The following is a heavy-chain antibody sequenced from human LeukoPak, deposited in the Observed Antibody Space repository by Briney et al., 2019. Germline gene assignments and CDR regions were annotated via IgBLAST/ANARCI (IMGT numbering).Heavy chain of an antibody. D-gene: IGHD5-24*01. CDR3: ARDMAADAFDI. Sequence: TGGSLRLSCAASGFTFSNYRMNWVSQSPGKGLEWVSSIGSSSSYIYYADSVKGRFTISRDNAKNSLYLQMNSLRAEDTAVYYCARDMAADAFDIWGQGTMVTVSS. V-gene: IGHV3-21*01. CDR1: GFTFSNYR. CDR2: IGSSSSYI. J-gene: IGHJ3*02.